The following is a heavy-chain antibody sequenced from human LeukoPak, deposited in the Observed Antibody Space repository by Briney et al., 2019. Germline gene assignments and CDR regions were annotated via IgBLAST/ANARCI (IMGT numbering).Heavy chain of an antibody. Sequence: SETLPLTCAVYGGSFSGYYWSWIRQPPGKGLEWIGEINHSGSTNYNPSLKSRVTISVDTSKNQFSLKLSSVTAADTAVYYCARAKAQWLVHWFDPWGQGTLVTVSS. CDR2: INHSGST. D-gene: IGHD6-19*01. CDR3: ARAKAQWLVHWFDP. J-gene: IGHJ5*02. CDR1: GGSFSGYY. V-gene: IGHV4-34*01.